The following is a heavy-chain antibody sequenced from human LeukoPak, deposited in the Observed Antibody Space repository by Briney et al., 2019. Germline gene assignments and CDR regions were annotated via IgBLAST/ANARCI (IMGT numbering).Heavy chain of an antibody. CDR3: APLLYYYGSGSSLN. J-gene: IGHJ4*02. V-gene: IGHV3-53*01. D-gene: IGHD3-10*01. CDR1: GFTVSSNY. Sequence: GGSLRLSCAASGFTVSSNYMSWVRQAPGKGLEWVSVIYSGGSTYYADSVKGRFTIPRDNSKNTLYLQMNSLRAEDTAVYYCAPLLYYYGSGSSLNWGQGTLVTVSS. CDR2: IYSGGST.